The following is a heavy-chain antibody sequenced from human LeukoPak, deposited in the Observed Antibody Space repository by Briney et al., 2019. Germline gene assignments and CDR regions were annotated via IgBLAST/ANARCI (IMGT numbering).Heavy chain of an antibody. V-gene: IGHV4-4*09. D-gene: IGHD5-24*01. CDR3: AGSVEMATSIDY. J-gene: IGHJ4*02. CDR1: GGSISSYY. CDR2: VYTSGST. Sequence: SETLSLTCTVSGGSISSYYWSWIRQPPGKELEWIGYVYTSGSTNYNPSLKSRVTISVDTSKNQFSLKLSSVTAADTAVYYCAGSVEMATSIDYWGQGTLVTVSS.